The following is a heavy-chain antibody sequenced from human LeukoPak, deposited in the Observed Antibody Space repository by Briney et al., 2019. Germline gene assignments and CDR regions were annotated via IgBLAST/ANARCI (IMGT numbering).Heavy chain of an antibody. J-gene: IGHJ4*02. Sequence: GGSLRLSCAASGFTFSSYAMSGVRQAPGKGLEGVSAISGRGGSTYYADSVKGRFTISRDNSKNTLYLQMNSLRAEDTAVYYCAKDKRFLEWLFPVWGQGTLVTVSS. V-gene: IGHV3-23*01. CDR3: AKDKRFLEWLFPV. CDR1: GFTFSSYA. D-gene: IGHD3-3*01. CDR2: ISGRGGST.